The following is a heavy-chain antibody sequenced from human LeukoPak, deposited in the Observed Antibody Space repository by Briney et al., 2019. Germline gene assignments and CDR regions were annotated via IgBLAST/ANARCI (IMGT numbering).Heavy chain of an antibody. V-gene: IGHV4-30-2*01. CDR2: IYHSGST. J-gene: IGHJ5*02. Sequence: PSETLSLTCAVSGGSISSGGYSWSWIWQPPGKGLEWIGYIYHSGSTYYDPSLKSRVTISVDRSKNQFSLKLSSVTAADTAVYYCARTRLRSWFDPWGQGTLVTVSS. CDR3: ARTRLRSWFDP. D-gene: IGHD6-25*01. CDR1: GGSISSGGYS.